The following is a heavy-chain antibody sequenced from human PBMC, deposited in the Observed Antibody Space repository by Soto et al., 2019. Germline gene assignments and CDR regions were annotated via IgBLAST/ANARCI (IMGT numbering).Heavy chain of an antibody. J-gene: IGHJ4*02. CDR1: GYTFTSYG. CDR2: ISAYNGNT. CDR3: ARDPSRGFSSSWYSGYYYFDY. V-gene: IGHV1-18*01. D-gene: IGHD6-13*01. Sequence: ASVKVSCKASGYTFTSYGISWVRQAPGQGLEWMGWISAYNGNTNYAQKLQGRVTMTTDTSTSTAYMELRSLGSDDTAVYYCARDPSRGFSSSWYSGYYYFDYWGQGTLVTVSS.